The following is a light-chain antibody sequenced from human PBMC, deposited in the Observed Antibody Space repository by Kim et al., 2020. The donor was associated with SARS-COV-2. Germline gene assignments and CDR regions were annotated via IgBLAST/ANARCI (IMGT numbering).Light chain of an antibody. V-gene: IGKV3-15*01. CDR2: GAS. CDR3: QQYNNWPPDT. Sequence: EIVMTQSPATLSVSPGERATLSCRASQSVSSNLAWYQQKPGQAPRLLIYGASTRATGIPARFSGSGSGTEFTLTISSLQSEDFAVYYWQQYNNWPPDTFGQGTKLE. CDR1: QSVSSN. J-gene: IGKJ2*01.